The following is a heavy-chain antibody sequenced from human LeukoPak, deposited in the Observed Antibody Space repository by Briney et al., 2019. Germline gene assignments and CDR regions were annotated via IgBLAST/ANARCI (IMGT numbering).Heavy chain of an antibody. J-gene: IGHJ3*02. D-gene: IGHD2-15*01. CDR1: GFTFSSYW. Sequence: PGGSPRLSCAASGFTFSSYWMSWVRQAPGKGLEWVANIKQDGSEKYYVDSVKGRFTISRDNAKNSLYLQMNSLRAEDTAVYYCAREVDYCSGGSCYPDAFDIWGQGTMVTVSS. CDR3: AREVDYCSGGSCYPDAFDI. CDR2: IKQDGSEK. V-gene: IGHV3-7*03.